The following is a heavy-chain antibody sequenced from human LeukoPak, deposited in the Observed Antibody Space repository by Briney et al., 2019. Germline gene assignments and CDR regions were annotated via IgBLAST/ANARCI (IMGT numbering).Heavy chain of an antibody. V-gene: IGHV1-2*02. J-gene: IGHJ4*02. Sequence: ASVKVSCKASGYTFTGYYLHWMRQAPGQGLEWVGWINPNSGGTNYAQNFQGRVTVTRDASISTAYMELTRLTSDDTAVYYCTRAQSILLYYGVFDYWGQGTLVAVSS. D-gene: IGHD1-26*01. CDR1: GYTFTGYY. CDR3: TRAQSILLYYGVFDY. CDR2: INPNSGGT.